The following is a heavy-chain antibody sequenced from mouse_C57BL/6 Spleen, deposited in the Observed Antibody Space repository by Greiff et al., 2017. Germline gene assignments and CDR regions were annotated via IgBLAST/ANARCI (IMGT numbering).Heavy chain of an antibody. CDR2: IYPGGGDI. V-gene: IGHV1-82*01. Sequence: QVQLQQSGPELVKPGASVKISCKASGYAFSSSWMNWVKQRPGKGLEWIGRIYPGGGDINYNGKFKGKATLTADKSSSTAYMQLSSLTSEDSAVYFCARSGYSRYYYAMDYWGQGTSVTVSS. CDR1: GYAFSSSW. CDR3: ARSGYSRYYYAMDY. D-gene: IGHD3-2*02. J-gene: IGHJ4*01.